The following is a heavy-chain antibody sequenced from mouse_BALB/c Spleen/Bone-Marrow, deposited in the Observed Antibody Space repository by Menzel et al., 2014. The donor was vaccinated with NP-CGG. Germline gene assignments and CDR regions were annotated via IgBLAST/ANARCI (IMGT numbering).Heavy chain of an antibody. CDR2: IDPANGNT. Sequence: EVQLQQSGAELVKPGASVKLPCTASGFNIKDTYMHWVKQRPGQGLEWIGRIDPANGNTKYDPKFQGKAAITTDTSSGTAYLQLRSLTSEDTAVYYCARYDYRYSWFAYWGQGTLVTVSA. D-gene: IGHD2-14*01. CDR3: ARYDYRYSWFAY. V-gene: IGHV14-3*02. J-gene: IGHJ3*01. CDR1: GFNIKDTY.